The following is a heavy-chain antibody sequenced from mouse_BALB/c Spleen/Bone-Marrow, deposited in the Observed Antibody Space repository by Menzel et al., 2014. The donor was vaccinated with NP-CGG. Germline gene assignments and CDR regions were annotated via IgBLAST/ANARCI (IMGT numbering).Heavy chain of an antibody. CDR1: GFTFSYFG. D-gene: IGHD4-1*01. J-gene: IGHJ2*01. Sequence: EVQRVESGGGLVQPGGSRKLSCAASGFTFSYFGMHWVRQAPEKGLEWVAYISSGSNIMYYADTVKGRFTISRDNPKNTLFLQMTSLRSEDTAMYYCARERTGFDYWGQGTTLTVSS. CDR3: ARERTGFDY. V-gene: IGHV5-17*02. CDR2: ISSGSNIM.